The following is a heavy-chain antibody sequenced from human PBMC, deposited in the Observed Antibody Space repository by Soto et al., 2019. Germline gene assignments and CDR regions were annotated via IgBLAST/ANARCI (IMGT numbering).Heavy chain of an antibody. CDR1: GGSFSGYY. V-gene: IGHV4-34*01. Sequence: SETLSLTCAVYGGSFSGYYWSWIRQPPGKGLEWIGEINHSGSTNYNPSLESRVTISVDTSKNQFSLKLNSVTAADTAVYYCARTYYDILTNAGTPKPRDFDYWGQGTLVTVSS. CDR3: ARTYYDILTNAGTPKPRDFDY. D-gene: IGHD3-9*01. J-gene: IGHJ4*02. CDR2: INHSGST.